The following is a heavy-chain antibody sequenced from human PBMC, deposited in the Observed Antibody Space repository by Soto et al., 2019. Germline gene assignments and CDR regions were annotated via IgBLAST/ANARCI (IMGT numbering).Heavy chain of an antibody. D-gene: IGHD3-10*01. Sequence: PSETLSLTCAVYGGSFSGYYCSWIRQPPWKGLEWIGEINHSGSTNYNPSLKSRVTISVDTSKNQFSLKLSSVTAADTAVYYCARGFGRNYYGSGSYRHPSLDYWGQGTLVTVSS. CDR3: ARGFGRNYYGSGSYRHPSLDY. V-gene: IGHV4-34*01. CDR1: GGSFSGYY. J-gene: IGHJ4*02. CDR2: INHSGST.